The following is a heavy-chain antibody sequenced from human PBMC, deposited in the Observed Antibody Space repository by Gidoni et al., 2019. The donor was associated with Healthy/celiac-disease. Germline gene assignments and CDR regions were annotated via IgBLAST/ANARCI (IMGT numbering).Heavy chain of an antibody. J-gene: IGHJ4*02. CDR1: GFTFRSYA. D-gene: IGHD1-26*01. CDR2: ISSNGGST. Sequence: EVQLVESGGGLVQPGRSLRLSCAASGFTFRSYAMHWVRQAPGKGLEYVSAISSNGGSTYYANSVKGRFTISRDNSKNTLYLQMGSLRAEDMAVYYCARVALSGSYPYFDYWGQGTLVTVSS. V-gene: IGHV3-64*01. CDR3: ARVALSGSYPYFDY.